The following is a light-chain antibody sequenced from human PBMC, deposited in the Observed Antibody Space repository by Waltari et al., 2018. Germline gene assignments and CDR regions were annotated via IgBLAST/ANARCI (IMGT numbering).Light chain of an antibody. CDR1: QSVGTY. J-gene: IGKJ4*01. CDR2: DAS. CDR3: QQRTDWPPLT. V-gene: IGKV3-11*01. Sequence: EIVLTQSPATLSLSPGARPTLSCRASQSVGTYLAWYQQKPGQAPRLLISDASYRASGIPARFSGSGSGTDFTLTISSLEPEDFAIYYCQQRTDWPPLTFGGGTKVEIK.